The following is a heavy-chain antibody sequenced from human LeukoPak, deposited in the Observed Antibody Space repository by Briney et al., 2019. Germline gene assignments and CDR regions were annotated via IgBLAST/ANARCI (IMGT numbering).Heavy chain of an antibody. CDR1: GGSISSYY. CDR3: ARERLDIVVVPAAKPYYYYMDV. J-gene: IGHJ6*03. D-gene: IGHD2-2*03. V-gene: IGHV4-4*07. CDR2: IYTSGST. Sequence: SETLSLTCTVSGGSISSYYWSWIRQPAGKGLEWIGRIYTSGSTNYNPSLKSRVTISVDTSKNQFSLKLSSVTAADTAVYYCARERLDIVVVPAAKPYYYYMDVWGKGTTVTVSS.